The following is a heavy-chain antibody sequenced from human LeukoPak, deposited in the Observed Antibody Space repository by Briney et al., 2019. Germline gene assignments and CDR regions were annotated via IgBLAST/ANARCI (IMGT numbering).Heavy chain of an antibody. Sequence: SGPTLANPTQTLTLTCSFSGFLLSTSGVGVGWIRQPPGKALEWLALIYWNDDKRYSPSLKNRLTITMDTSKNQVVLTMTNMDPVDTATYYCARMVAGTNVFDYWGQGTLVTVSS. V-gene: IGHV2-5*01. CDR1: GFLLSTSGVG. CDR2: IYWNDDK. J-gene: IGHJ4*02. CDR3: ARMVAGTNVFDY. D-gene: IGHD6-19*01.